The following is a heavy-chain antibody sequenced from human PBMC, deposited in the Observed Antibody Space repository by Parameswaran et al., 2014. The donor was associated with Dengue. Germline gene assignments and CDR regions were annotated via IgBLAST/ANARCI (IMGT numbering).Heavy chain of an antibody. CDR2: IYYSGST. CDR3: ATYSKSYYYGSGSYLYRYFDL. J-gene: IGHJ2*01. D-gene: IGHD3-10*01. Sequence: RWIRQPPGKGLEWIGYIYYSGSTYYNPSLKSRVTISVDTSKNQFSLKPSSVTAADTAVYYCATYSKSYYYGSGSYLYRYFDLWGRGTWSPSPQ. V-gene: IGHV4-30-4*01.